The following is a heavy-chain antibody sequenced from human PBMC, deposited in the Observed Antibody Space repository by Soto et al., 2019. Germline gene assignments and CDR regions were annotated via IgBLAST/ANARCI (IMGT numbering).Heavy chain of an antibody. D-gene: IGHD3-22*01. CDR1: RFTFSSYA. CDR2: ISVSGGST. V-gene: IGHV3-23*01. Sequence: GGSLRLSCAASRFTFSSYAMCWVRQAPGKGLEWVSSISVSGGSTYYADSVKGRFTISRDNSKNTLYLQMNSLRAEDTAVYYCARDLGYYESDGYFDYWGQGALVTVSS. CDR3: ARDLGYYESDGYFDY. J-gene: IGHJ4*02.